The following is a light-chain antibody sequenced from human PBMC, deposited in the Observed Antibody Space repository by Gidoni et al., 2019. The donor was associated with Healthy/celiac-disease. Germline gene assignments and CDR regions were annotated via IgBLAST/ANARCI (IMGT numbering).Light chain of an antibody. J-gene: IGKJ4*01. Sequence: DIQMTQSPSSLSASVGDRVTITCQASQDISNYLNWYQQKPGKAPKLLIYAASNLETGVPSRFSGSGSGTDFTFTISSLQPEDIATYYCQQYDNRLTFGGGTKVEIK. V-gene: IGKV1-33*01. CDR3: QQYDNRLT. CDR1: QDISNY. CDR2: AAS.